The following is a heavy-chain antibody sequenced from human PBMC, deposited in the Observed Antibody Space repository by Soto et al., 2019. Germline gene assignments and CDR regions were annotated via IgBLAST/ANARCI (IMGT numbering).Heavy chain of an antibody. Sequence: QVQLVESGGGVVQPGRSLRLSCAASGFTFSSYGMHWVRQAPGKGLEWVAVIWYDGSNKYYADSVKGRFTISRDNSKNTLYLQMNSLRAEDTAVYYCARSYAMKQWLGHYYYYGMDVWGQGTTVTVSS. D-gene: IGHD6-19*01. J-gene: IGHJ6*02. CDR1: GFTFSSYG. V-gene: IGHV3-33*01. CDR2: IWYDGSNK. CDR3: ARSYAMKQWLGHYYYYGMDV.